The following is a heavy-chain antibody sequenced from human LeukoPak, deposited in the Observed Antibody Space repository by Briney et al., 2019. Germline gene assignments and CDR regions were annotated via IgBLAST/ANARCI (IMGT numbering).Heavy chain of an antibody. CDR3: ARKMGDSGSYPD. V-gene: IGHV1-8*01. Sequence: ASVTVSFKASGYSFTTNDINWVRPAPGQGVEWLGWINPKSGNAGYPQKFRGRVSITRDTSISTVYLELSMLKFEDTAVYYCARKMGDSGSYPDWGQGTLVTVSS. D-gene: IGHD3-10*01. CDR1: GYSFTTND. CDR2: INPKSGNA. J-gene: IGHJ4*02.